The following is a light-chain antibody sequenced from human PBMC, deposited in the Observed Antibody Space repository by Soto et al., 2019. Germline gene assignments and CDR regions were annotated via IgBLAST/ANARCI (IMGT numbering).Light chain of an antibody. V-gene: IGLV3-16*01. Sequence: SYELIQPPSVSVSLGQMARITCSGEALPKKYAYWYQQKPGQFPVLVIYKDSERPSGIPERFSGSSSGTIVTLTISGVQAEDEADYYCLSADSSGTYQVFGSGTQLTVL. J-gene: IGLJ6*01. CDR3: LSADSSGTYQV. CDR1: ALPKKY. CDR2: KDS.